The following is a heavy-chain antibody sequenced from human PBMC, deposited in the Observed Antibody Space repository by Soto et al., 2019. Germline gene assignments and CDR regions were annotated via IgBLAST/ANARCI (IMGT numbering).Heavy chain of an antibody. Sequence: PEGSLRLSCEAFGFTDSTTYISWVRQTPGQGLERVAVFSSGGRTFYADSAKGRFTISRDNSRNTLYLQMSSLRAEDTAVYYCARGFPSMTYYWEYYFVYWGQGTLVIVSS. D-gene: IGHD2-8*01. CDR3: ARGFPSMTYYWEYYFVY. CDR1: GFTDSTTY. V-gene: IGHV3-53*01. CDR2: FSSGGRT. J-gene: IGHJ4*02.